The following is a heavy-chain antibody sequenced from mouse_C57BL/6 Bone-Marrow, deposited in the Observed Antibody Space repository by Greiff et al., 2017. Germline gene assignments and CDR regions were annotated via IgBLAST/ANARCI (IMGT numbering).Heavy chain of an antibody. CDR2: ISYDGSN. J-gene: IGHJ3*01. Sequence: VQLKQSGPGLVKPSQSLSLTCSVTGYSITSGYYWNWIRQFPGNKLEWMGYISYDGSNNYNPSLKNRISITRDTSKNQFFLKLNSVTTEDTATYYGARRLAYWGQGTLVTVSA. CDR1: GYSITSGYY. V-gene: IGHV3-6*01. CDR3: ARRLAY.